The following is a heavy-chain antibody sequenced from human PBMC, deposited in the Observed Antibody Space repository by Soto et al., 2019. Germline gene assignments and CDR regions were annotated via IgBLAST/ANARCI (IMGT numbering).Heavy chain of an antibody. V-gene: IGHV1-8*01. CDR2: MNPNSGNT. CDR1: GYTFTSYD. Sequence: ASVKVSCKASGYTFTSYDINWVRQATGQGLEWMGWMNPNSGNTGYAQKFQGRVTMTRNTSISTAYMELSSLRSEDTAVYYCARGPYDYIWGSYRNDYYYYMDVWGKGTTVTVSS. D-gene: IGHD3-16*02. J-gene: IGHJ6*03. CDR3: ARGPYDYIWGSYRNDYYYYMDV.